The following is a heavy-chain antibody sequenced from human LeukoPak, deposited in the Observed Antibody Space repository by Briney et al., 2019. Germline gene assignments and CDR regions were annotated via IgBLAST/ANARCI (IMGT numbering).Heavy chain of an antibody. Sequence: GGSLRLSCAASGVTVSNHCMSWVRQAPGKGLEWVANIREERGQEYYVDSVKGRFTISKNSAKNSLYLQMNTLRVEDTAMYYCASLDTAKQPLANHWGQGTLVTVSS. D-gene: IGHD5-18*01. CDR1: GVTVSNHC. J-gene: IGHJ5*02. CDR2: IREERGQE. V-gene: IGHV3-7*03. CDR3: ASLDTAKQPLANH.